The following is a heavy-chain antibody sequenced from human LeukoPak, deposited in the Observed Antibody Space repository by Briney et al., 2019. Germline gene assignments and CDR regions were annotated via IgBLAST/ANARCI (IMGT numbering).Heavy chain of an antibody. V-gene: IGHV3-64D*06. D-gene: IGHD3-9*01. CDR1: GFTFSRYA. Sequence: GGSLSLSCSASGFTFSRYAMHWVRQARGRGREYVSAISSNGGSTYYADSVKGRFTISRDNSKNTLYLQVSSLRAEDTAVYYCVKGMEDYDILTGVLDVWGQGTTVTVSS. CDR2: ISSNGGST. CDR3: VKGMEDYDILTGVLDV. J-gene: IGHJ6*02.